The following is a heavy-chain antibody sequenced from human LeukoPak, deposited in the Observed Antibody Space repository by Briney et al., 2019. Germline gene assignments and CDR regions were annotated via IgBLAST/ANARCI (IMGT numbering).Heavy chain of an antibody. CDR3: ARGRGDLKYFQH. V-gene: IGHV4-61*02. D-gene: IGHD4-17*01. Sequence: SETLSLTCTVSGDSISRGRYYWSWIRQPAGKGLEWIGRIYTTGSSNYNPSLKSRVTISVDTSKNHFSLKLSSVTAADTAVYYCARGRGDLKYFQHWGQGTLVTVSS. CDR2: IYTTGSS. CDR1: GDSISRGRYY. J-gene: IGHJ1*01.